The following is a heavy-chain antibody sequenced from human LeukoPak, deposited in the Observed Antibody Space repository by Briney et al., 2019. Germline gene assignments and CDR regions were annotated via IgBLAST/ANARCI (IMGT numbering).Heavy chain of an antibody. CDR3: VTAELLSHWFDP. J-gene: IGHJ5*02. CDR2: IKSKTDGGTT. V-gene: IGHV3-15*01. D-gene: IGHD1-26*01. CDR1: GFTFSNAW. Sequence: GGSLRLSCAASGFTFSNAWMSWVRQAPGKGLEWVGRIKSKTDGGTTDYAAPVKGRFTISRDNSKNTLYLQMNSLRAGDTAVYYCVTAELLSHWFDPWGHGTLVTVSS.